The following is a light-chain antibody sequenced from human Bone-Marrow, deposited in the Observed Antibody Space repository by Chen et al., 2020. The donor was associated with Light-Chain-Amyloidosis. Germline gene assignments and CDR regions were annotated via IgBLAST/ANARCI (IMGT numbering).Light chain of an antibody. CDR3: QSADSSGTYEVI. Sequence: YELTQPPSVSVSPGQTARITCSGDDLPTKYAYWYQRKPGQAPVLVIHRDTERPAGISERFSGSSSGTTATLTISGVQAEDEADYHCQSADSSGTYEVIFGGGTKLTVL. CDR1: DLPTKY. V-gene: IGLV3-25*03. J-gene: IGLJ2*01. CDR2: RDT.